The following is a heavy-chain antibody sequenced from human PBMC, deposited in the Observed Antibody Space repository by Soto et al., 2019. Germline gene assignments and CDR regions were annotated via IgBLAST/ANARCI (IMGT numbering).Heavy chain of an antibody. CDR1: GYSFTSYS. CDR3: ARLDSSGWYYFDY. V-gene: IGHV5-51*01. CDR2: IYPGDSDT. D-gene: IGHD6-19*01. J-gene: IGHJ4*02. Sequence: AALKISCRGFGYSFTSYSIGWVRQMPGKGLEWMGIIYPGDSDTRYSPSFQGQVTISADKSISTAYLQWGSLKASDTAMYYCARLDSSGWYYFDYWGQGTLVTASS.